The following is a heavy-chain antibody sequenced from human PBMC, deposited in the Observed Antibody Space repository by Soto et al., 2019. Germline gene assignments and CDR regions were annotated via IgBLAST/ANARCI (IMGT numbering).Heavy chain of an antibody. D-gene: IGHD3-10*01. CDR3: ARVGTYYGSGSPYYSDY. Sequence: GADLRLSCEDSGFSFRRDSMNWVRQVRGKGLEWVSCISSSSSYINYADSMKGRFTISRDNAKNSLYLQMNSLRAEDTAVYYCARVGTYYGSGSPYYSDYWGQGTLPTVSS. V-gene: IGHV3-21*01. J-gene: IGHJ4*02. CDR1: GFSFRRDS. CDR2: ISSSSSYI.